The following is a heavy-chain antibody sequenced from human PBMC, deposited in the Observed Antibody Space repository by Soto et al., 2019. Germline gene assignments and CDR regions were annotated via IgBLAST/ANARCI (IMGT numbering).Heavy chain of an antibody. CDR3: ARDHHRYSGYDYVDY. CDR2: ISSSSSYT. V-gene: IGHV3-11*05. D-gene: IGHD5-12*01. Sequence: QVQLVEPGGGLVKPGGSLRLSCAASGFTFSDYYMSWIRQAPGKGLEWVSYISSSSSYTNYADSVKGRFTISRDNAKNSLCLQTNSLRAEDTAVYYCARDHHRYSGYDYVDYWGQGTLVTVSS. J-gene: IGHJ4*02. CDR1: GFTFSDYY.